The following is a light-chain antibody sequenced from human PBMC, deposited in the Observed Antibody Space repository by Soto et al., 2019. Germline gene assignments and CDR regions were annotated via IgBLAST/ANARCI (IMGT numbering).Light chain of an antibody. J-gene: IGKJ5*01. CDR1: QSVSSY. Sequence: EIVLTQSPATLSLSLGERATLSCRANQSVSSYLAWYQQKPGQAPRLLIYDASNRATGIPARFTGSGSGTDFTLTISSLEPEDFAVYYCQQRSNWPPKITFGQGTRLEIK. V-gene: IGKV3-11*01. CDR2: DAS. CDR3: QQRSNWPPKIT.